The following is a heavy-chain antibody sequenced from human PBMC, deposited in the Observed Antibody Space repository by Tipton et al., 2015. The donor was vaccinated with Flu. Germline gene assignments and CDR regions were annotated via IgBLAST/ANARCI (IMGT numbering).Heavy chain of an antibody. CDR3: AKLVYFDSSGYYRYYFDY. D-gene: IGHD3-22*01. CDR1: GGSISSSNR. V-gene: IGHV4-38-2*01. Sequence: GLVKPSGTLSLTCGVSGGSISSSNRWGWIRQPPGKGLEWIGTIYRIGSPYYNPSLKSRLTISVDTSKNQFSLRLTSVTAADTAVYYCAKLVYFDSSGYYRYYFDYWGQGTLVTVST. J-gene: IGHJ4*02. CDR2: IYRIGSP.